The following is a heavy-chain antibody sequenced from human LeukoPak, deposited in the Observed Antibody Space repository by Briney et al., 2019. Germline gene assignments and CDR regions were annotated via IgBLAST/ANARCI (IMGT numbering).Heavy chain of an antibody. Sequence: ASVKVSCKASGYTFTSYGISWVRQAPGQGLEWMGWISAYNGNTNYAQKLQGRVTMTTDTSTSTAYMGLRSLRSDDTAVFYCARVMYSSGWYYFDYWGQGTLVTVSS. V-gene: IGHV1-18*01. CDR1: GYTFTSYG. CDR3: ARVMYSSGWYYFDY. D-gene: IGHD6-19*01. J-gene: IGHJ4*02. CDR2: ISAYNGNT.